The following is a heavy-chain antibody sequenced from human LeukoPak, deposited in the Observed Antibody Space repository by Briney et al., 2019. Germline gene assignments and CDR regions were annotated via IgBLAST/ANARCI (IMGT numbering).Heavy chain of an antibody. CDR2: IYSSSST. Sequence: PGGSLRLSCAASVFTVSSNYMNWVRQAPGKGLEWVSGIYSSSSTYYADSVKGRFTISRDSSKNSLYLQMNSLRAEDTAVYYCARDHHVLEWLLRFDYWGQGTLVTVSS. CDR3: ARDHHVLEWLLRFDY. CDR1: VFTVSSNY. D-gene: IGHD3-3*01. J-gene: IGHJ4*02. V-gene: IGHV3-66*01.